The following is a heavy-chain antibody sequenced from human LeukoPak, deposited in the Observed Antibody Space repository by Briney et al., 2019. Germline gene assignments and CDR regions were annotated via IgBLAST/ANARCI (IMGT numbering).Heavy chain of an antibody. CDR3: AKVPLVTAFKYFDY. J-gene: IGHJ4*02. D-gene: IGHD2-21*02. V-gene: IGHV3-23*01. CDR1: GFTFSSYA. Sequence: GGSLRLSCAASGFTFSSYAMSWVRQAPGKGLEWVSAISSSGGSTYYADSVKGRFTISRDNSKNTLYLQMNSLRAENTAVYYCAKVPLVTAFKYFDYWGQGTLVTVSS. CDR2: ISSSGGST.